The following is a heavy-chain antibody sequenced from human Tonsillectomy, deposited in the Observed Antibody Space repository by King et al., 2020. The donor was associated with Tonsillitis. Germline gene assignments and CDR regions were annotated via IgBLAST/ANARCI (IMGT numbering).Heavy chain of an antibody. D-gene: IGHD3-22*01. J-gene: IGHJ4*02. CDR3: ASRPRGIYDSSGYSPYYFDY. V-gene: IGHV3-23*04. Sequence: VQLVEFGGGLVQPGGSLRLSCAASGFTFSSYAMSWVRQAPGKGLEWVSGISGSGGRTFYADSVKGRFTISRDNSKSTLYLQMNSLRAEDTAVYYCASRPRGIYDSSGYSPYYFDYWGQGTLVTVSS. CDR2: ISGSGGRT. CDR1: GFTFSSYA.